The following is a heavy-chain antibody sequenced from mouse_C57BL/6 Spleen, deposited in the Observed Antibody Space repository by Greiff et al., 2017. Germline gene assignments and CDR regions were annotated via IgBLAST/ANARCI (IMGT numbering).Heavy chain of an antibody. V-gene: IGHV1-80*01. CDR3: ARRDSNYAWFAY. D-gene: IGHD2-5*01. CDR1: GYAFSSYW. J-gene: IGHJ3*01. Sequence: QVQLQQSGAELVKPGASVKISCKASGYAFSSYWMNWVKQRPGKGLEWIGQIYPGDGDTNYNGKFKGKATLTADKSSSTAYLQLSSLTSEDSAVYFCARRDSNYAWFAYWGQGTLVTVSA. CDR2: IYPGDGDT.